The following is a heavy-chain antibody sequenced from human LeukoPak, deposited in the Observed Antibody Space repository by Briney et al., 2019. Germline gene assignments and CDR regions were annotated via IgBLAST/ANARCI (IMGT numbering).Heavy chain of an antibody. CDR1: GYTFTGYY. CDR2: INPNSGGT. CDR3: AILPRAVSGLQDQDY. D-gene: IGHD6-19*01. J-gene: IGHJ4*02. V-gene: IGHV1-2*04. Sequence: ASVKVSCKASGYTFTGYYIHWVRQAPGQELEWMGWINPNSGGTNYAQKFQGWVTMTRDTSISTAYMGLSRLRSDDTAVYYCAILPRAVSGLQDQDYWGQGTLVTVSS.